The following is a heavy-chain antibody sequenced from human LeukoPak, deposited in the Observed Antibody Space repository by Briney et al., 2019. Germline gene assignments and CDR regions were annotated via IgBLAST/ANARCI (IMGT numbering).Heavy chain of an antibody. J-gene: IGHJ4*02. D-gene: IGHD1-14*01. CDR1: GFTFSSYP. V-gene: IGHV3-23*01. CDR2: ISNGGGSA. CDR3: AARPRMPPRFDY. Sequence: PGGSLRLSCAGSGFTFSSYPMSWVRQAPGKGLQWVSAISNGGGSAYYTDSVKGRFTIPRDNSKSTLYLQMDSLRAEDTAIYYCAARPRMPPRFDYWGQGTLVTVSS.